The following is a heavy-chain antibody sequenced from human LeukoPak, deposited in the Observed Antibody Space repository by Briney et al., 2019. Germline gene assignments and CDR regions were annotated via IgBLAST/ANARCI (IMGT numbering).Heavy chain of an antibody. V-gene: IGHV1-2*02. D-gene: IGHD6-13*01. CDR2: INPNSGGT. Sequence: GASVTVSCTASGYTFTGYYMHWVRQAPGQGLEWMGWINPNSGGTNYAQKFQGRVTMTTDTSTSTAYMELRSLRSDDTAVYYCARAGSSSWYQPLDYYYYYMDVWGKGTTVTISS. CDR1: GYTFTGYY. J-gene: IGHJ6*03. CDR3: ARAGSSSWYQPLDYYYYYMDV.